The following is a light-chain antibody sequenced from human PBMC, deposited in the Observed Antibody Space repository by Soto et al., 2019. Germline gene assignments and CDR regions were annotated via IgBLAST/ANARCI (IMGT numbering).Light chain of an antibody. J-gene: IGLJ1*01. CDR2: EDT. CDR1: SRDVGIYNL. CDR3: CSYAGSSTYV. V-gene: IGLV2-23*01. Sequence: QSVLTQPASVSGSPGQSITISCTGTSRDVGIYNLVSWYQLHPGKVPKLIIYEDTTRPSGISSRFSGSESGITAFLTISGLQAEDEADYYCCSYAGSSTYVFGTGTKVTVL.